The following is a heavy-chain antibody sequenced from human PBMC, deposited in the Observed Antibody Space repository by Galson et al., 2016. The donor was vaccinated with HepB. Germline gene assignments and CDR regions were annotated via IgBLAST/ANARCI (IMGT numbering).Heavy chain of an antibody. J-gene: IGHJ4*02. Sequence: SLRLSCAGSGLILAHAWMNWVRQAPGKGLEWVGRIKTRAEGGPTDFAAPAIGRFTISRDDSKNTVYLHMNSLKIEDTAVYYCSADVSDSDGQIPDYWGQGTLVTVS. CDR1: GLILAHAW. V-gene: IGHV3-15*01. D-gene: IGHD5-24*01. CDR2: IKTRAEGGPT. CDR3: SADVSDSDGQIPDY.